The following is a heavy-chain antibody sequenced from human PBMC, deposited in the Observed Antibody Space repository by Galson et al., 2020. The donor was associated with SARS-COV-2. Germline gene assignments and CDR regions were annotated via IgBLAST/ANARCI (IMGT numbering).Heavy chain of an antibody. D-gene: IGHD3-10*01. J-gene: IGHJ6*03. CDR2: INIGGNT. Sequence: SETLSLTCAVFGGSFSGYSWTWIRQPPGKGLEWIGEINIGGNTNYSPSLRSPVTASVDSSKNQFSLNLRSVSAADTALYYCARGHRGVVPSPVLGLGPYFSYYYRDGWDKGTTVTVSS. CDR3: ARGHRGVVPSPVLGLGPYFSYYYRDG. V-gene: IGHV4-34*01. CDR1: GGSFSGYS.